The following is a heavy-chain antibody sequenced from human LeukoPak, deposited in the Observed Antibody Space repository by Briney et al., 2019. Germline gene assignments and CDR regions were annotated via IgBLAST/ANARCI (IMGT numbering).Heavy chain of an antibody. Sequence: SETLSLTCTVSGGSISSYSWSWIRQPPGKGLEWIGYIYYSGSTNYNPSLKSRVTISVDTSKNQFSLKLSSVTAADTAVYYCARVRPDYYDSSGDDAFDIWGQGTMVTVSS. D-gene: IGHD3-22*01. V-gene: IGHV4-59*01. CDR2: IYYSGST. J-gene: IGHJ3*02. CDR1: GGSISSYS. CDR3: ARVRPDYYDSSGDDAFDI.